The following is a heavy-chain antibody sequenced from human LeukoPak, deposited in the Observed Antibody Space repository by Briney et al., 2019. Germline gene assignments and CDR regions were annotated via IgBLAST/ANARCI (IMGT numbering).Heavy chain of an antibody. J-gene: IGHJ4*02. Sequence: PSETLSLTCAVYGGSFSGYYWSWIRQPPGKGLEWIGEINHSGSTNYNPSLKSRVTISVDTSKNQFPLKLSSVTAADTAVYYCARGRITMVRGVMVLFDYWGQGTLVTVSS. CDR2: INHSGST. CDR3: ARGRITMVRGVMVLFDY. D-gene: IGHD3-10*01. V-gene: IGHV4-34*01. CDR1: GGSFSGYY.